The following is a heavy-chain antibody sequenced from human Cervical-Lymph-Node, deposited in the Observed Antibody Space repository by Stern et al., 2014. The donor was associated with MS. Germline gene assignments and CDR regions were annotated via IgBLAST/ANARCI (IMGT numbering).Heavy chain of an antibody. CDR3: AKDLETLDGDYPTDY. D-gene: IGHD4-17*01. J-gene: IGHJ4*02. CDR2: ISYDGSDK. CDR1: VFTFSSYG. V-gene: IGHV3-30*18. Sequence: QVQLVESGGGVVQPGRSLRLSCAASVFTFSSYGMHWVRQAPGKGLEWVAFISYDGSDKYYADSVKGRFTISRDNSKDTLYLQMNSLRLEDTAVYYCAKDLETLDGDYPTDYWGQGTLVTVSS.